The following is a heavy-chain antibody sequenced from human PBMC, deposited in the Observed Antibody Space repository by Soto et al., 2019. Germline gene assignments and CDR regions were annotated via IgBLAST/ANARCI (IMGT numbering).Heavy chain of an antibody. J-gene: IGHJ4*02. Sequence: QPGGSLRLSCAASGFTFSSFGVHWVRQAPGKGLEWVAVISKDGSNKYYGDSVKGRFTISRDNSKNTLYLQMNSLRPEDTAVYYCAKDGGPTTVTFFDYWGQGTPVTVSS. V-gene: IGHV3-30*18. D-gene: IGHD4-17*01. CDR1: GFTFSSFG. CDR2: ISKDGSNK. CDR3: AKDGGPTTVTFFDY.